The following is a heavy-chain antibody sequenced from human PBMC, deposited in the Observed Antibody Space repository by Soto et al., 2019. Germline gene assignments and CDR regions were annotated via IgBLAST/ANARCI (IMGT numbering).Heavy chain of an antibody. D-gene: IGHD3-10*01. CDR2: IYYSGST. V-gene: IGHV4-31*03. CDR3: ARGGEGSGSVYGMDV. CDR1: GGSISSGGYY. J-gene: IGHJ6*02. Sequence: SETLSLTCTVSGGSISSGGYYWSWIRQHPGKGLEWIGYIYYSGSTYYNPSLKSRVTISVDTSKNQFSLKLSSVTAADTAVYYCARGGEGSGSVYGMDVWGQGTTVNVSS.